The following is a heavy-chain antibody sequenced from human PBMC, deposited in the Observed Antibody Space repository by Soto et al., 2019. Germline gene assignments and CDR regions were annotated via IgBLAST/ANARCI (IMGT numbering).Heavy chain of an antibody. D-gene: IGHD6-6*01. Sequence: GASVKVSCKASGYTFTGYYMHWVRQAPGQGXEWMGWINPNSGGTNYAQKFQGRVTMTRDTSITTAYMELSRLRSDDTAVYYCARDHYSSSSLYYYYYGMDVWGQGTTVTVSS. CDR2: INPNSGGT. V-gene: IGHV1-2*02. CDR1: GYTFTGYY. CDR3: ARDHYSSSSLYYYYYGMDV. J-gene: IGHJ6*02.